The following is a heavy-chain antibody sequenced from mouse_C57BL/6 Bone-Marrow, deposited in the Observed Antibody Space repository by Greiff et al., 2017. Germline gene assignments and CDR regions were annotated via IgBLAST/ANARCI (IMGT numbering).Heavy chain of an antibody. J-gene: IGHJ2*01. CDR2: IYPGDGDT. V-gene: IGHV1-82*01. CDR3: ARDDYDGDY. Sequence: VQLQQSGPELVKPGASVKISCKASGYAFSSSWMNWVKQRPGKGLEWIGRIYPGDGDTNYNGKFKGKATLTADKSSSKAYMQLSSRTSEDSAVYFWARDDYDGDYWGQGTTLTVSS. CDR1: GYAFSSSW. D-gene: IGHD2-4*01.